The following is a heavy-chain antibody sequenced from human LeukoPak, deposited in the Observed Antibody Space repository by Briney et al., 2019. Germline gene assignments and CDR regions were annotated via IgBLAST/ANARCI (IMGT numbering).Heavy chain of an antibody. Sequence: ASVKVSCKASGYTFTGYYMHWVRQAPGQGLEWMGWINPNSGGTNYAQKFQGRVTMTRNTSISTAYMELSSLRSEDTAVYYCASALRGYSGFLYYFDYWGQGTLVTVSS. CDR1: GYTFTGYY. D-gene: IGHD5-12*01. CDR2: INPNSGGT. CDR3: ASALRGYSGFLYYFDY. V-gene: IGHV1-2*02. J-gene: IGHJ4*02.